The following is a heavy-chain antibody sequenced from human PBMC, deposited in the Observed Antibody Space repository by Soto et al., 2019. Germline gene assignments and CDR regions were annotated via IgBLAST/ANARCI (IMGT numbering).Heavy chain of an antibody. D-gene: IGHD3-9*01. CDR1: GGTFSSYT. V-gene: IGHV1-69*02. CDR2: IIPILGIA. CDR3: ARGTENDILTDG. J-gene: IGHJ4*02. Sequence: QVQLVQSGAEVKKPGSSVKVSCKASGGTFSSYTISWVRQAPGQGLEWMGRIIPILGIANYAQKFQGRFTITADKSTSTAYMELSSLRSEDTAVYYCARGTENDILTDGWGQGTLVTVSS.